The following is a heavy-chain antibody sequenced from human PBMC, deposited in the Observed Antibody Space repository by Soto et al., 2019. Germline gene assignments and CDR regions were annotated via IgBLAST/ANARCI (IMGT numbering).Heavy chain of an antibody. Sequence: GGSLRLSCAASGFTFSSYEMNWVRQAPGKGLEWVSYISSSGSTIYYADSVKGRFTISRDNAKNSLYLQMNSLRAEDTAVYYCARYETLRYCSSTSCRPPYGMDVWGQGTTVTVSS. D-gene: IGHD2-2*01. J-gene: IGHJ6*02. CDR3: ARYETLRYCSSTSCRPPYGMDV. CDR2: ISSSGSTI. V-gene: IGHV3-48*03. CDR1: GFTFSSYE.